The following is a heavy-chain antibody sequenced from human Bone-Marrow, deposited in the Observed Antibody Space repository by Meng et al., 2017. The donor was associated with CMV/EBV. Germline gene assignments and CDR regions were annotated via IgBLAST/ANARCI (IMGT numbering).Heavy chain of an antibody. D-gene: IGHD3-16*02. CDR3: ASLFTFWGVIVNGFYYYYGMDV. CDR1: GYTFTGYY. V-gene: IGHV1-2*02. CDR2: INPNSGGT. J-gene: IGHJ6*02. Sequence: ASVKVSCKASGYTFTGYYMHWVRQAPGQGLEWLGWINPNSGGTNYAQKFQGRVTMTRDTSISTAYMELSRLRSEDTAVDYCASLFTFWGVIVNGFYYYYGMDVWGQGTTVTVSS.